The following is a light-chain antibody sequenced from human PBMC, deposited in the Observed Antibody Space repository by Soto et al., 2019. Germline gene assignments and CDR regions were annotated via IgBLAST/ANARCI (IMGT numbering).Light chain of an antibody. CDR2: GAS. V-gene: IGKV3-15*01. Sequence: ETVMTQSAAALSVSVGDRVTLSCRASQSVSTNLAWYQQRPGQAPRLLIHGASTRATGVPDRISGSGSGTGFTLTISSLQSEDFAIYYCQQYNNWPRTFGQGTKLEI. CDR3: QQYNNWPRT. J-gene: IGKJ2*01. CDR1: QSVSTN.